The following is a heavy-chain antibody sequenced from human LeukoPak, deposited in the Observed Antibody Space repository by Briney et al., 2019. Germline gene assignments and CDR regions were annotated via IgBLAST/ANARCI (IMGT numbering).Heavy chain of an antibody. CDR3: ARESHGAAGFDS. J-gene: IGHJ4*02. D-gene: IGHD6-13*01. CDR2: IYTSGST. V-gene: IGHV4-61*02. Sequence: PSETLSLTCTVSGGSISSGSYYWSWIRQPAGKGLEWIGRIYTSGSTNYNPSLKSRVTISIDTSKNQFSLKLNSMTAADTAVYYCARESHGAAGFDSWGQGTLVTVSS. CDR1: GGSISSGSYY.